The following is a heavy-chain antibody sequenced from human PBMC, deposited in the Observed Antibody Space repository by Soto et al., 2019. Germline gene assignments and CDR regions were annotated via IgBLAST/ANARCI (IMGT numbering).Heavy chain of an antibody. D-gene: IGHD4-17*01. CDR1: GGTFSTYA. Sequence: SVKVSCKASGGTFSTYAISWVRQAPGQGLEWMGGIIPIFGTANYAQKLQGRVTMTTDTSTSTAYMELRSLRSDDTAVYYCARDNYGGNSYYWGQGTLVTVSS. V-gene: IGHV1-69*05. J-gene: IGHJ4*02. CDR3: ARDNYGGNSYY. CDR2: IIPIFGTA.